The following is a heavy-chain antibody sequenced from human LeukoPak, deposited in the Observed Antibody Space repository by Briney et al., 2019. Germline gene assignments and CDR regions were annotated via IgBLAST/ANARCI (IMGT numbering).Heavy chain of an antibody. D-gene: IGHD1-26*01. CDR1: GFTFDDYG. J-gene: IGHJ4*02. CDR3: ARVTPTTIVGATGWTVDY. CDR2: INWSGGST. Sequence: GGSLRLSCAASGFTFDDYGMSCVRQAPGKGLEWVSGINWSGGSTGYADSVKGRFTISRDNAKNSLYLQMNSLRAEDTALYYCARVTPTTIVGATGWTVDYWGQGTLVTVSS. V-gene: IGHV3-20*04.